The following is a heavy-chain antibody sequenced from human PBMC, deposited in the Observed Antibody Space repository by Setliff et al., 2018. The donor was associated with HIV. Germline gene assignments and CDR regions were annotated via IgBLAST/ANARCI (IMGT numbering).Heavy chain of an antibody. J-gene: IGHJ1*01. D-gene: IGHD1-26*01. CDR1: GGPLSGYC. CDR3: TRGPARRYPGSTVYGL. CDR2: INDSGDT. Sequence: LSLTCGLYGGPLSGYCWTWIRQSPEKGLEWIGEINDSGDTKYNPSLMSRLSMSVERWKNEFSLKVTSLTAADTAVYFCTRGPARRYPGSTVYGLWGQGTPVTVSS. V-gene: IGHV4-34*01.